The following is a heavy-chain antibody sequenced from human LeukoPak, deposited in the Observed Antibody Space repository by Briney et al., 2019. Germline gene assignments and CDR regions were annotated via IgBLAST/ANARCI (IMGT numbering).Heavy chain of an antibody. CDR2: IRYDGSNK. V-gene: IGHV3-30*02. J-gene: IGHJ6*03. Sequence: GGSLRLSCAASGFTFSSSGMHSVRQAPGKGLEWVAFIRYDGSNKYYADSVKGRFTISRHNTKNPLYLQMNSLRAEETAVYYCAKGGDSGWGCYYYYDYMDVWGKGTTVTMSS. CDR1: GFTFSSSG. CDR3: AKGGDSGWGCYYYYDYMDV. D-gene: IGHD6-19*01.